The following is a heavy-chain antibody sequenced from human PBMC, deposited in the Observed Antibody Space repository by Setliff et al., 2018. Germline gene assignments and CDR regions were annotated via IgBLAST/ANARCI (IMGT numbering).Heavy chain of an antibody. V-gene: IGHV1-2*06. D-gene: IGHD3-10*01. CDR1: EYTFTGYY. Sequence: EASVKVSCKASEYTFTGYYIHWVRQAPGQGLEWMGRINPNSGGTNYAQKFQGRVTMTRDTSISTAYMELSSLKSDDTAMYYCARGLLWFGEPQLDYWGQGTQVTVSS. J-gene: IGHJ4*02. CDR3: ARGLLWFGEPQLDY. CDR2: INPNSGGT.